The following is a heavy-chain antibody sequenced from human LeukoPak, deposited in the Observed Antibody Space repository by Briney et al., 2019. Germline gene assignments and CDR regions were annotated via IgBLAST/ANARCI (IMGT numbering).Heavy chain of an antibody. CDR1: GYTFTGYY. Sequence: ASVKVSCKASGYTFTGYYMHWVRQAPGQGLEWMGWINPNSGGTNYAQKFQGRVTMTRDTFISTAYMELSRLRSDDTAVYYCASYCSSTSCYTDYWGQGTLVTVSS. V-gene: IGHV1-2*02. CDR2: INPNSGGT. D-gene: IGHD2-2*02. J-gene: IGHJ4*02. CDR3: ASYCSSTSCYTDY.